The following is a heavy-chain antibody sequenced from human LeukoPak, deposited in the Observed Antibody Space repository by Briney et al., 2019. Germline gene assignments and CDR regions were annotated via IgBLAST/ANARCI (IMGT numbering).Heavy chain of an antibody. D-gene: IGHD3-9*01. CDR1: GFTFSSYA. Sequence: GGSLRLSCAASGFTFSSYAMHWVRQAPGKGLEYVSAISSNGGSTYYADSVKGRFTISRDNSKNTLYLQMGSLRAEDMAVYYCARDGGLRYFDWLLDYWGQGTLVTVSS. CDR3: ARDGGLRYFDWLLDY. CDR2: ISSNGGST. V-gene: IGHV3-64*02. J-gene: IGHJ4*02.